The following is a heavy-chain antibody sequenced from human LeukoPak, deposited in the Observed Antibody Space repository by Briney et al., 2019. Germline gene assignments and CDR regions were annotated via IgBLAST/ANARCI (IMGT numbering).Heavy chain of an antibody. CDR2: VST. J-gene: IGHJ4*02. CDR1: GGSISSSSHY. CDR3: ARAGYSYGIISYFDS. Sequence: SDTLSLTCTVSGGSISSSSHYWGWIRQPPGKGLEWIGVSTYYNPSLKNRVTISRDTSKNQFSLKLSSVTAADTAIYYCARAGYSYGIISYFDSWGQGTLVTVSS. V-gene: IGHV4-39*01. D-gene: IGHD5-18*01.